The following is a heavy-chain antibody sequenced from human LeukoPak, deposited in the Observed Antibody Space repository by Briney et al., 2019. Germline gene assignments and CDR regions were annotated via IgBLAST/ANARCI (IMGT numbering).Heavy chain of an antibody. Sequence: PGGSLRLSCAASGFTFSSNSMNWIRQAPGKGLEWVSYISATGGTIYYADSVKGRFTISRDNAKNSLYLQMNSLRAEDTAVYYCARGHSSSWFLNFDYWGQGTLVTVSS. CDR3: ARGHSSSWFLNFDY. CDR2: ISATGGTI. J-gene: IGHJ4*02. CDR1: GFTFSSNS. D-gene: IGHD6-13*01. V-gene: IGHV3-48*04.